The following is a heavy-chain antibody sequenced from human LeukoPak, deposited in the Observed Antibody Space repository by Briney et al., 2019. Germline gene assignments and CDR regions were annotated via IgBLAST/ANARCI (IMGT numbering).Heavy chain of an antibody. CDR3: ARDLSGWYKDAFDI. CDR2: INPNSGGT. Sequence: GASVKVSCKASGYTFTGYYMHWVRQAPGQGLEWMGWINPNSGGTNYAQKFQGRVTMTRDTSISTAYMELSRLRSDDTAVYCCARDLSGWYKDAFDIWGQGTMVTVSS. J-gene: IGHJ3*02. CDR1: GYTFTGYY. V-gene: IGHV1-2*02. D-gene: IGHD6-19*01.